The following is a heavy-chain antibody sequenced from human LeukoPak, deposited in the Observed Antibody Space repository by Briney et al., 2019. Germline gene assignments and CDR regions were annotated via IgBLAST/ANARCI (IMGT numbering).Heavy chain of an antibody. J-gene: IGHJ5*02. D-gene: IGHD3-22*01. CDR2: INHSGSS. Sequence: PSETLSLTCAVYGGSLSGYSWNWIRQPPGKGLEWIGEINHSGSSNYNPSLKSRVTISLDTSKSQFSLKLSSVNAGETAVYYCARGPMRGWFDPWGQGTLVTLSS. V-gene: IGHV4-34*01. CDR1: GGSLSGYS. CDR3: ARGPMRGWFDP.